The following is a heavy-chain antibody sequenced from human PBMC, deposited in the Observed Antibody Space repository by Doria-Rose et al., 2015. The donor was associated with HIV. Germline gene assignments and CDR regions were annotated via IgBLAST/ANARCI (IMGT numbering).Heavy chain of an antibody. Sequence: QVQLQESGPGLVKPSETLSLTCSVSGASVSSRGYYWSWIRQVPGKGLESLGYTYYTGTSDYSPSLKSRLNMAVDTSKNQFSLKLSFVTVADTAVYYCARMGSYRELDYWGQGAPVTVS. D-gene: IGHD3-3*01. CDR1: GASVSSRGYY. CDR3: ARMGSYRELDY. CDR2: TYYTGTS. V-gene: IGHV4-31*03. J-gene: IGHJ4*02.